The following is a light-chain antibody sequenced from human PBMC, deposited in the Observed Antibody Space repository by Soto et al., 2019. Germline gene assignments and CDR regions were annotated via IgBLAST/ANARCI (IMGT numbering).Light chain of an antibody. CDR3: SSSAGIYHYLV. J-gene: IGLJ3*02. Sequence: QSALTQPASVSGSPGQSITISCTGTSSDVGGYKYVSWYQQHPDKAPKLIIFEVNKRPSGVPDRFSGSKSGYTASLTVSGLQTEDEAFYYCSSSAGIYHYLVFGGGTKLTVL. CDR1: SSDVGGYKY. CDR2: EVN. V-gene: IGLV2-8*01.